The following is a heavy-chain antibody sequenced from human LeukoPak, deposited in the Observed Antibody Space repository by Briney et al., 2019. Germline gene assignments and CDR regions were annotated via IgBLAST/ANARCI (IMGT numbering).Heavy chain of an antibody. CDR3: AKTGNPATGDY. D-gene: IGHD1-1*01. J-gene: IGHJ4*02. V-gene: IGHV3-53*01. Sequence: PGGSLRLSCAASGFTVSSSYMSWVRQAPGKVLEWVSVIYSGGFTYYADSVKGRFTISRDNSKNTLYLQMNSLRAEDTAVYYCAKTGNPATGDYWGQGTLVTVSS. CDR2: IYSGGFT. CDR1: GFTVSSSY.